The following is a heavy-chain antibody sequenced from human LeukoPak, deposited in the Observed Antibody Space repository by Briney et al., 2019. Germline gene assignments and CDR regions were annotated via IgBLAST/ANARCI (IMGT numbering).Heavy chain of an antibody. D-gene: IGHD3-16*01. Sequence: GGSLRLSCAASGFTFSSYGMHWVRQAPGKGLEWVAVISYDGSNKYYADSVKGRFTISRDNSKNTLYLQMNSLRAEDTAVYYCAKGGGSDYWGQGPLVTVST. V-gene: IGHV3-30*18. J-gene: IGHJ4*02. CDR2: ISYDGSNK. CDR3: AKGGGSDY. CDR1: GFTFSSYG.